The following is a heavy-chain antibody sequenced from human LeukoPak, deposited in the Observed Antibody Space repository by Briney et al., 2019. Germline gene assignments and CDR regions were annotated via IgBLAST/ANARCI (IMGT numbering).Heavy chain of an antibody. V-gene: IGHV3-30-3*01. Sequence: GGSLRLSCAASGFTFSSYAMHWVRQAPGKGLEWVAVISYDGSNKYYADSVKGRFTISRDNSKNTLYLQMNSLRAEDTAVYYCARGTLYSSGWYGRYYGMDVWGQGTTVTVSS. CDR1: GFTFSSYA. CDR2: ISYDGSNK. D-gene: IGHD6-19*01. CDR3: ARGTLYSSGWYGRYYGMDV. J-gene: IGHJ6*02.